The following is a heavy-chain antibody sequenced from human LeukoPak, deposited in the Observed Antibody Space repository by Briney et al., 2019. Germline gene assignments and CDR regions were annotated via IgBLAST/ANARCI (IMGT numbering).Heavy chain of an antibody. D-gene: IGHD3-22*01. CDR2: IRAYNGVT. CDR1: GYTFTNDG. J-gene: IGHJ4*02. CDR3: ARNSRGYYFFDY. Sequence: ASVKVSFKASGYTFTNDGISWVRQAPGQGPEWMGWIRAYNGVTNYAQRLQGRLTVTTDISTSTVYMELRSLRSDDTAVYYCARNSRGYYFFDYWGQGSLVTVSS. V-gene: IGHV1-18*01.